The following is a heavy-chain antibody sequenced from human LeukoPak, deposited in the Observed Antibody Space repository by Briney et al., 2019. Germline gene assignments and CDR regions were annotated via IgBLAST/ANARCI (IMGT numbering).Heavy chain of an antibody. J-gene: IGHJ5*02. V-gene: IGHV4-59*11. D-gene: IGHD2-15*01. CDR2: IYYSGNT. CDR1: GDSYTSPY. CDR3: ARDGLGATATLGGWFDP. Sequence: PSETLSLTCTVSGDSYTSPYWSWIRQPPGKGLEWIGYIYYSGNTNYNPSLKSRVTISVDTSKNQFSLKLNSVTAADTAVYYCARDGLGATATLGGWFDPWGQGTLVTVSP.